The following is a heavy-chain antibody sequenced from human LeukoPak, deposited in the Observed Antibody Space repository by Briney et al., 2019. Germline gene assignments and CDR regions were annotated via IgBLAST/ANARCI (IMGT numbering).Heavy chain of an antibody. CDR1: GFSFSTYE. J-gene: IGHJ4*02. Sequence: GGSLRLSCAASGFSFSTYEMNWVRQAPGKGLEWVSYINSCGSTIYYADSVKGRFTISRDNAKNSLYLQMNSLRAEDTAVYYCAREGQYCSGGSCYSGYFDYWGQGTLVTVSS. V-gene: IGHV3-48*03. CDR2: INSCGSTI. CDR3: AREGQYCSGGSCYSGYFDY. D-gene: IGHD2-15*01.